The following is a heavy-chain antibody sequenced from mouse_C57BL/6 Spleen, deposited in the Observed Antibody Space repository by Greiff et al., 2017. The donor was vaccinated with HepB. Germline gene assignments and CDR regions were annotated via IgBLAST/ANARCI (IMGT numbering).Heavy chain of an antibody. CDR2: INPNNGGT. CDR3: ARPYGSSYGAMDY. D-gene: IGHD1-1*01. CDR1: GYTFTDYN. V-gene: IGHV1-22*01. J-gene: IGHJ4*01. Sequence: VQLQQSGPELVKPGASVKMSCKASGYTFTDYNMHWVKQSHGKSLEWIGYINPNNGGTSYNQKFKGKATLNVNKSSSTAYMELRSLTSEDSAVYYCARPYGSSYGAMDYWGQGTSVTVSS.